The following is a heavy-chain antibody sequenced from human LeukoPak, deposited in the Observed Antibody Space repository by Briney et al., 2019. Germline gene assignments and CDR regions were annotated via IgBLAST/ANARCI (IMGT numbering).Heavy chain of an antibody. D-gene: IGHD5-18*01. CDR1: GYTLTSFG. CDR3: ARVGYGYGPYSFDI. Sequence: ASVKVSCKASGYTLTSFGISWVRQAPGQGLEWMGWIGAYNGNTNYAQKFQGRVSMTTDTSTSTAYMELRSLRSDDTAVYYCARVGYGYGPYSFDIWGQGTMVTVSS. J-gene: IGHJ3*02. CDR2: IGAYNGNT. V-gene: IGHV1-18*01.